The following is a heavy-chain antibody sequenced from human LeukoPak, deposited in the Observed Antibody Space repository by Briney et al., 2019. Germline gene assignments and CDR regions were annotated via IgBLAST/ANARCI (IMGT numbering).Heavy chain of an antibody. J-gene: IGHJ4*02. CDR3: ARSLAPAAIREYFDY. Sequence: GASVKVSCKASGGTFSSYAISWVRQAPGQGLEWMGGIIPIFGTANYAQKFQGRVTITADESTSTAYMELSSLRSEDTAVYYCARSLAPAAIREYFDYWGQGTLVTVSS. CDR2: IIPIFGTA. D-gene: IGHD2-2*02. V-gene: IGHV1-69*01. CDR1: GGTFSSYA.